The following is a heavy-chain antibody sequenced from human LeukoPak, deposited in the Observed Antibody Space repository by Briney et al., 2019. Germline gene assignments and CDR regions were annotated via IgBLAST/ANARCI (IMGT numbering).Heavy chain of an antibody. CDR1: GFTFSSYS. Sequence: GGSLRLSCAASGFTFSSYSMNWVRQAPGKGLEWVSSISSSSYIYYADSVKGRFTISRDNAKNSLYLQMNSLRAEDTAVYYCARVVLRVHRMSNDAFDIWGQGTMVTVSS. J-gene: IGHJ3*02. V-gene: IGHV3-21*01. D-gene: IGHD2-15*01. CDR2: ISSSSYI. CDR3: ARVVLRVHRMSNDAFDI.